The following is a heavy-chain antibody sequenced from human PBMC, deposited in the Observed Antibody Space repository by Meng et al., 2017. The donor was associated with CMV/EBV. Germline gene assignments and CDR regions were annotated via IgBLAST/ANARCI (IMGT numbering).Heavy chain of an antibody. CDR1: GGTFSSYA. CDR3: AREEGSSWYGGNYYYGMDV. J-gene: IGHJ6*02. D-gene: IGHD6-13*01. CDR2: IIPILGIA. Sequence: SVKVTCKASGGTFSSYAISWVRQAPGQGLERMGGIIPILGIANYAQKFQGRVTITADKSTSTAYMELSSLRSDDTAVYYCAREEGSSWYGGNYYYGMDVWGQGTTVTVSS. V-gene: IGHV1-69*10.